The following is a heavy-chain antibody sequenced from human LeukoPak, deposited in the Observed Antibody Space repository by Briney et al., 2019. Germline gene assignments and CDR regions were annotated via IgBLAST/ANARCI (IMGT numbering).Heavy chain of an antibody. CDR1: GGSISSGGYY. CDR3: AREMATIDDY. J-gene: IGHJ4*02. CDR2: INHSGST. D-gene: IGHD5-24*01. Sequence: SETLSLTCAVSGGSISSGGYYWSWIRQPPGKGLEWIGEINHSGSTNYNPSLKSRVTISVDTSKNQFSLKLSSVTAADTAVYYCAREMATIDDYWGQGTLVTVSS. V-gene: IGHV4-34*01.